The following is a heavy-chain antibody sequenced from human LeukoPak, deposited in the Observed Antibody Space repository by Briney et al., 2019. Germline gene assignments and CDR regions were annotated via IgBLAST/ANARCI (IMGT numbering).Heavy chain of an antibody. J-gene: IGHJ4*02. V-gene: IGHV1-46*01. CDR3: ARQMGPYYYDSRQPIDY. D-gene: IGHD3-22*01. CDR2: INPSGGST. Sequence: ASVKVSCKASGYTFTSYAMRWVRQAPGQGLEWMGIINPSGGSTSYAQKFQGRVTMTRDTSTSTVYMELSSLRSEDTAVYYCARQMGPYYYDSRQPIDYWGQGTLVTVSS. CDR1: GYTFTSYA.